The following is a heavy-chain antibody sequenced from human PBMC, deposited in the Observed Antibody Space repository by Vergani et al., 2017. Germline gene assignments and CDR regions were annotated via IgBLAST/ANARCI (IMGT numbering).Heavy chain of an antibody. CDR1: GYTFTGYY. CDR2: INPNSGGT. V-gene: IGHV1-2*02. J-gene: IGHJ4*02. CDR3: ARFTYYGSGEYYFDY. Sequence: QVQLVQSGAEVKKPGASVKVSCKASGYTFTGYYMHWARQAPGQGLEWMGWINPNSGGTNYAQKFQGRVTMTRDTSISTAYMELSRLRSDDTAVYYCARFTYYGSGEYYFDYWGQGTLVTVSS. D-gene: IGHD3-10*01.